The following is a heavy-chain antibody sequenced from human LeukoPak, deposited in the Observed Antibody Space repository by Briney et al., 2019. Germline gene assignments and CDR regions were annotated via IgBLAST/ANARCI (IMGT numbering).Heavy chain of an antibody. Sequence: SQTLSLTCTVSGGSISSGGYYWSWIRQHPGKGLEWIGYIYYSGSTYYNPSLKSRVTISVDTSKNQFPLKLSSVTAADTAVYYCAIGYDSSGYSRFDYWGQGTLVTVSS. CDR1: GGSISSGGYY. V-gene: IGHV4-31*03. J-gene: IGHJ4*02. CDR2: IYYSGST. CDR3: AIGYDSSGYSRFDY. D-gene: IGHD3-22*01.